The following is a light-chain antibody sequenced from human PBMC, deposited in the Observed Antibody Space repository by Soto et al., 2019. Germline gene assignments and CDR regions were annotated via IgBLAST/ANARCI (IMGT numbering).Light chain of an antibody. J-gene: IGKJ1*01. CDR2: AAS. V-gene: IGKV3-20*01. CDR3: QHYGSSSWT. Sequence: EIVMTHSPGTLSLSPGERATLSCRASQSISSSDLAWYQHRPGQAPRLLIYAASSGATGIPVRFSGSGSGTDFTLSISRLEPEDFAVYYCQHYGSSSWTFGQGTKVDIK. CDR1: QSISSSD.